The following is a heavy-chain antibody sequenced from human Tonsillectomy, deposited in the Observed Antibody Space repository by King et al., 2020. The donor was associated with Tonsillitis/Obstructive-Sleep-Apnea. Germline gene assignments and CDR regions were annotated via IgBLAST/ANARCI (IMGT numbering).Heavy chain of an antibody. V-gene: IGHV3-11*01. CDR3: VVDRKSGTVVAIFDY. Sequence: VQLVESGGGLVKPGGSLRLSCAVSGFTFSDYYMSWVRQAPGKGLEWVSYISTSGSSIYYADSVKGRFTISRDNAKNSLYLQMNSLRAEDTAVYYCVVDRKSGTVVAIFDYWGQGTLVTVSS. CDR2: ISTSGSSI. J-gene: IGHJ4*02. D-gene: IGHD5-12*01. CDR1: GFTFSDYY.